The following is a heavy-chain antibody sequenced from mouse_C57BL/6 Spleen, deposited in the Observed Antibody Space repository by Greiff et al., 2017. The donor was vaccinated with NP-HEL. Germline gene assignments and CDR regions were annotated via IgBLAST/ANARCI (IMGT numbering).Heavy chain of an antibody. CDR1: GYTFTSYW. CDR3: AKGGSAVVEDDAMDY. CDR2: IHPNSGST. D-gene: IGHD1-1*01. V-gene: IGHV1-64*01. J-gene: IGHJ4*01. Sequence: VQLQQPGAELVKPGASVKLSCKASGYTFTSYWMHWVKQRPGQGLEWIGMIHPNSGSTNYNEKFKSKATLTVDKSSSTAYMQLSSLTSEDSAVYYCAKGGSAVVEDDAMDYWGQGTSVTGSS.